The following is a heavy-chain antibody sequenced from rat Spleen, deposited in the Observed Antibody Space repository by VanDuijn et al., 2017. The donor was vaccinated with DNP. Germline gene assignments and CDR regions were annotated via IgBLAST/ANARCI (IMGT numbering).Heavy chain of an antibody. D-gene: IGHD1-10*01. J-gene: IGHJ3*01. CDR2: ISYDGTRT. Sequence: EVQLVETGGGLVQPGRSLKLSCVASGFTFSDYDMAWVRQAPKKGLEWVATISYDGTRTYYRDSVKGRFTISRDNAKNTQYLQMDSLRSEDTATYYCAIITAMSTSRGNWFGNWGQGTLVTVSS. V-gene: IGHV5-7*01. CDR3: AIITAMSTSRGNWFGN. CDR1: GFTFSDYD.